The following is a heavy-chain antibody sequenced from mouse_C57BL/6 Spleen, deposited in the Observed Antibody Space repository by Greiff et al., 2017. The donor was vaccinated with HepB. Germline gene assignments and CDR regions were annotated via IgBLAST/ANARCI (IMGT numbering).Heavy chain of an antibody. J-gene: IGHJ2*01. CDR3: ARHGRDY. Sequence: EVKVVESGGDLVKPGGSLKLSCAASGFTFSSYGMSWVRQTPDKRLEWVATISSGGSYTYYPDSVKGRFTISRDNARNTLYLQMSSLKSEDTAMYYCARHGRDYWGQGTTLTVSS. CDR1: GFTFSSYG. V-gene: IGHV5-6*01. CDR2: ISSGGSYT.